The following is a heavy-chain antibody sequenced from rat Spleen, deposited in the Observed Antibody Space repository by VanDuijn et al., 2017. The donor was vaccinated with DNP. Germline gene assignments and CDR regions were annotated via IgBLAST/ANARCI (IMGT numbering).Heavy chain of an antibody. D-gene: IGHD1-4*01. CDR1: GFTVNNFW. CDR3: VTHAGLPGYILAMDD. CDR2: IISSGGST. J-gene: IGHJ4*01. V-gene: IGHV5-31*01. Sequence: EVQLVESGGDLVQPGRSLKLSCVVSGFTVNNFWMAWIRQVPGKGLEWVAAIISSGGSTYYPNSVKGRFTISSDNAESTLYLQMDSLRSEDTATYYCVTHAGLPGYILAMDDWGQGTSVTVSS.